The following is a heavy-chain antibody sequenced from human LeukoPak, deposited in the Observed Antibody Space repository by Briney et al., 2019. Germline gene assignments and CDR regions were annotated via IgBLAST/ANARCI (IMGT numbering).Heavy chain of an antibody. CDR2: IYPGDSDT. CDR3: ARHGIGSTSRQAMDV. J-gene: IGHJ6*02. V-gene: IGHV5-51*01. D-gene: IGHD2-2*01. CDR1: GYSFTNYW. Sequence: GESLKISCKGSGYSFTNYWIGWVRQMPGKGLECMGIIYPGDSDTRYSPSFQGQVTISADKSISTAYLQWSSLRASDTAMYYCARHGIGSTSRQAMDVWGQGTTVTVSS.